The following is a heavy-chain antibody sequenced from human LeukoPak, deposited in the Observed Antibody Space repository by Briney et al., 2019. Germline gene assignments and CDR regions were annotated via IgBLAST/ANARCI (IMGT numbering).Heavy chain of an antibody. J-gene: IGHJ6*03. CDR2: VVTSGIT. Sequence: ADTLSLICTLSGGFVNGYYWSWIRRPAGKGRQCIGRVVTSGITHYNPSLKSRITMSVDTSKNQFSLKLTSVTAADTAVYYCARNNGFDRGSYYYMDVWGKGTTVTVSS. CDR3: ARNNGFDRGSYYYMDV. CDR1: GGFVNGYY. D-gene: IGHD3-9*01. V-gene: IGHV4-4*07.